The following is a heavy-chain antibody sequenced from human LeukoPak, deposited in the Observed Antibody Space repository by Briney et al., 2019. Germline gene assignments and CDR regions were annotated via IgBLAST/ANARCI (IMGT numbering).Heavy chain of an antibody. J-gene: IGHJ5*02. V-gene: IGHV1-18*01. CDR2: IGYKGDT. CDR3: ARDHPYYDFWSGYS. D-gene: IGHD3-3*01. CDR1: GYTFQTYG. Sequence: ASVKVSCKTSGYTFQTYGFSWVRQAPGQGLEWMGWIGYKGDTNYEDNFKGRVTMTIDTYTRTAYLELRSLKSDDTAVYYCARDHPYYDFWSGYSWGQGTLVTVSS.